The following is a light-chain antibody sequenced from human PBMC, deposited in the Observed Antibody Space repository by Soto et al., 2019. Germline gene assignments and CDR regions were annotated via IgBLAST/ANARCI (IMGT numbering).Light chain of an antibody. J-gene: IGKJ1*01. CDR3: QHYVTKPWT. Sequence: ETVLTQSPGTLSLSPGERVTLSCRASQSVCNRCLACYQQKPGQSPRLLIYGASTRATGIPDRFSGSGSGTDITLTISILESEDFAVYYCQHYVTKPWTFGQETKIGIK. V-gene: IGKV3-20*01. CDR1: QSVCNRC. CDR2: GAS.